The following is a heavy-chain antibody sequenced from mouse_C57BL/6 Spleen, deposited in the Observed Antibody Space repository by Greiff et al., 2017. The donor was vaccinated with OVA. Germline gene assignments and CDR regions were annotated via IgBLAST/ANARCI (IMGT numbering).Heavy chain of an antibody. CDR2: FYPGSGGI. CDR3: ARHEAKLGYFDY. V-gene: IGHV1-62-2*01. Sequence: QVQLQQSGAELVKPGASVKLSCKASGYTFTEYTIHWVKQRSGQGLEWIGWFYPGSGGINYNEKFKDKATLTADKSSSTVYMELSRLTSEDSAVYSGARHEAKLGYFDYWGQGTTRTVSS. CDR1: GYTFTEYT. D-gene: IGHD4-1*01. J-gene: IGHJ2*01.